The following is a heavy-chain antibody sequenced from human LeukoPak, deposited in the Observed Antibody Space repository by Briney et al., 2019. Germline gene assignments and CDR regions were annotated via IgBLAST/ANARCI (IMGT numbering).Heavy chain of an antibody. CDR2: LTSSSSTI. J-gene: IGHJ4*02. CDR3: GGEDGWGGVGPAY. Sequence: SGGSLRLSCAASGFTFSSYSMNWVRQAPGKGLEWHSYLTSSSSTIYYADSVKGRFTISRDNAKNSLFLQMSSLRADDTAIYYGGGEDGWGGVGPAYWGQGILVTVSS. D-gene: IGHD3-16*01. CDR1: GFTFSSYS. V-gene: IGHV3-48*01.